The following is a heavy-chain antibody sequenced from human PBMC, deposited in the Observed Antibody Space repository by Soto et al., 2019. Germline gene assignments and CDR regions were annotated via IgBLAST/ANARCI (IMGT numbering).Heavy chain of an antibody. D-gene: IGHD4-17*01. CDR3: AREGSDYAASYCYGMDV. CDR2: ISGSGGST. V-gene: IGHV3-23*01. Sequence: PGGSLRLSCAASGFTFSSYAMSWVRQAPGKGLEWVSAISGSGGSTYYADSVKGWVTMTRDTSISTAYMELSRLRSDDTAVYYCAREGSDYAASYCYGMDVWGQGTTVTVSS. J-gene: IGHJ6*02. CDR1: GFTFSSYA.